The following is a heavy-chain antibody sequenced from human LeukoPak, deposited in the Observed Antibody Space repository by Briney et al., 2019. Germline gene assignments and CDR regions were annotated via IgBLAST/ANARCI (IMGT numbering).Heavy chain of an antibody. Sequence: PSETLSLTCTVSGGSISSYYWSWIRQPPGKGLEWIGYIYYSGSTNYNPSLKSRVTISVDTSKNQFSLKLSSVTAADTAVYYCAREKRWLQAYYFDYWGQGTLVTVSS. CDR3: AREKRWLQAYYFDY. V-gene: IGHV4-59*01. D-gene: IGHD5-24*01. CDR2: IYYSGST. CDR1: GGSISSYY. J-gene: IGHJ4*02.